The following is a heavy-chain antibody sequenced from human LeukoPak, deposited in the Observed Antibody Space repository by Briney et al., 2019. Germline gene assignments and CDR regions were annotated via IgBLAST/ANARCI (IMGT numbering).Heavy chain of an antibody. Sequence: AGGSLRLSCAASGFTFSSYWMHWVRQAPGKWLVCVSRINSDGSSTTYADSVKGRFTICTDNAKHTLYLQMNSLRAEDTAVYYCARGKDYGDLNYWGQGTLVTVSS. J-gene: IGHJ4*02. CDR2: INSDGSST. CDR1: GFTFSSYW. D-gene: IGHD4-17*01. CDR3: ARGKDYGDLNY. V-gene: IGHV3-74*01.